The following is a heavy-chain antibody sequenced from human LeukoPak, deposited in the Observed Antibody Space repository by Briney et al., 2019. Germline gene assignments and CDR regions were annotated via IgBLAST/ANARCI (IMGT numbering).Heavy chain of an antibody. D-gene: IGHD5-12*01. CDR3: ARRQSGGYALDY. Sequence: ASVKVSCKASGYTFTGYYMHWVRQAPGQGLEWMGWINPNSGGTNYAQKFQGWVTMTRDTSISTAYTELSRLRSDDTAAYYCARRQSGGYALDYWGQGTLVTVSS. J-gene: IGHJ4*02. V-gene: IGHV1-2*04. CDR2: INPNSGGT. CDR1: GYTFTGYY.